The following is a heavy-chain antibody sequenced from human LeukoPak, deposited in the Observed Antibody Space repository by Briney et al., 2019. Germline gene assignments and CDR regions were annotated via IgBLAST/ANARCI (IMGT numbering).Heavy chain of an antibody. D-gene: IGHD5-18*01. CDR1: GGSISSYY. CDR2: IYYSGST. V-gene: IGHV4-59*01. Sequence: SETLSLTCTASGGSISSYYWSWIRQPPGKGLEWIGYIYYSGSTNYNPSLKSRVTISVDTSKNQFSLKLSSVTAADTAVYYCARVQGYSYGSYYYYYYMDVWGKGTTVTVSS. CDR3: ARVQGYSYGSYYYYYYMDV. J-gene: IGHJ6*03.